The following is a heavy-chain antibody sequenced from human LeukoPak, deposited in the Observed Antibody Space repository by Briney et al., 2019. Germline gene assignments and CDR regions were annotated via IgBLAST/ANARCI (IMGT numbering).Heavy chain of an antibody. D-gene: IGHD6-13*01. V-gene: IGHV1-8*03. Sequence: ASVKVSCKASGYTFTSYDINWVRQATGQGLEWMGWMNPNSGNTGYAQKFQGRVTITRNTSISTAYMELSSLRSEDTAVYYCARESPHKGVIAAGPYYYYYMDVWGKGTTVTVSS. CDR1: GYTFTSYD. CDR3: ARESPHKGVIAAGPYYYYYMDV. CDR2: MNPNSGNT. J-gene: IGHJ6*03.